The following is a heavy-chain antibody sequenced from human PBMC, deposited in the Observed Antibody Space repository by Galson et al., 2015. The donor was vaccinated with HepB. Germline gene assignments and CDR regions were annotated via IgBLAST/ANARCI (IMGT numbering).Heavy chain of an antibody. CDR1: GFTFSSSE. V-gene: IGHV3-48*03. J-gene: IGHJ3*02. CDR2: ISSSGNII. CDR3: AREGLRAGADGFDI. Sequence: SLRLSCAASGFTFSSSEMNWVRQAPGKGLEWVSYISSSGNIIYYADSMKGRFTISRDNAKNSLYLQMNSLRAEDTAVYYCAREGLRAGADGFDIWGQGTMVTVSS. D-gene: IGHD5/OR15-5a*01.